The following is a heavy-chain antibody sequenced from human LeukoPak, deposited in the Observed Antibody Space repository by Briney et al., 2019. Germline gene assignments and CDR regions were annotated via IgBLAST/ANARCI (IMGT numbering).Heavy chain of an antibody. CDR1: GGSISSGDYY. CDR2: IYYSGNT. V-gene: IGHV4-30-4*01. Sequence: SQTLSLTCTVSGGSISSGDYYWSWIRQPPGKGLGWIGYIYYSGNTYYNPSLKSRVTISVDTSKNQFSLKLTSVTAADTAMYYCATYSSDWYPDAFDIWGQGTMVTVSS. J-gene: IGHJ3*02. D-gene: IGHD6-19*01. CDR3: ATYSSDWYPDAFDI.